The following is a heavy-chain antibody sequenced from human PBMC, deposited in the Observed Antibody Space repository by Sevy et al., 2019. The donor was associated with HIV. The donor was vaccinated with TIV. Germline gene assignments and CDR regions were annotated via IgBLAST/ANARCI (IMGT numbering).Heavy chain of an antibody. Sequence: GGSLRLSCVASGFTFSSYSMNWVRQAPGKGLEWVSYISSSSDSSRTLYYADSVKGRFSISRDNAKNSVHLQMTGLRVEETAVYYCARPDLSGWYFDFWGHGTLVTVSS. CDR3: ARPDLSGWYFDF. D-gene: IGHD6-19*01. CDR2: ISSSSDSSRTL. V-gene: IGHV3-48*01. J-gene: IGHJ4*01. CDR1: GFTFSSYS.